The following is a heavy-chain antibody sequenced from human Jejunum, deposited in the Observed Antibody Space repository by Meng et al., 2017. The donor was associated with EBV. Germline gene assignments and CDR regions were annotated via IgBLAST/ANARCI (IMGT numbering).Heavy chain of an antibody. V-gene: IGHV4-61*01. J-gene: IGHJ4*02. D-gene: IGHD5-12*01. CDR2: IYYSGST. CDR3: AGLRYSGYDRAFDY. CDR1: GGSVNSGNVY. Sequence: QLQLQESGPGLGKPSETLSLTCTFCGGSVNSGNVYWSWIRQPPGKGLEWIGYIYYSGSTNYIPSLKSRVTISLDTSKNQFSLKLSSVTAADTAVYYCAGLRYSGYDRAFDYWGQGALVTVSS.